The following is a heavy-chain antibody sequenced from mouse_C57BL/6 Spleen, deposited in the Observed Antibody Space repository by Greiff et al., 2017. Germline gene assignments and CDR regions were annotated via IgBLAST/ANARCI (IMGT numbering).Heavy chain of an antibody. V-gene: IGHV1-62-3*01. D-gene: IGHD1-1*01. J-gene: IGHJ4*01. Sequence: QVQLQQSGAELVKPGASVKLSCKASGYTFTSYWMHWVKQRPGRGLEWIGWLYPNSGGTKYNEKFKSKATLTVDKPSSTAYMQLSSLTSEDSAVYYCARDSSYDYAMDYWGQGTSVTVSS. CDR1: GYTFTSYW. CDR2: LYPNSGGT. CDR3: ARDSSYDYAMDY.